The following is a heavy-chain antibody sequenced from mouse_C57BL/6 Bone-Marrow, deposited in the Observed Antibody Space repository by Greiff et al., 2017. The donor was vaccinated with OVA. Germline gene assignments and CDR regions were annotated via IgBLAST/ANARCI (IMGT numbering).Heavy chain of an antibody. CDR1: GYTFTSYG. V-gene: IGHV1-58*01. CDR3: SSHRTYGLYSLYY. D-gene: IGHD1-1*01. Sequence: EVQLQQSGAELVRPGSSVKMSCKASGYTFTSYGINWVKQRPGQGLEWIGYIYIGSGYTEYNEKFKGKATLTSDTSSSTAYMQLSSLTSEYYSIYFCSSHRTYGLYSLYYWGQGTTLTVSS. J-gene: IGHJ2*01. CDR2: IYIGSGYT.